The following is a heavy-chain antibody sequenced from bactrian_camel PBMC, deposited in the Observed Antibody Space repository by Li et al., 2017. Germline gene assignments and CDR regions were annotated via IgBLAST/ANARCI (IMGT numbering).Heavy chain of an antibody. Sequence: HVQLVESGGGLVQPGGSLTLSCAASGFTFSRHDMSWVRQAPGKEVEWVAGITSLPSLFRAASYADSVKGRFTISRDNAKNTLYLQMDSLKPEDTAMYYCASDPMGGNCLGAPSAVADFGYRGQGTQVTVS. CDR1: GFTFSRHD. D-gene: IGHD5*01. CDR3: ASDPMGGNCLGAPSAVADFGY. J-gene: IGHJ6*01. CDR2: ITSLPSLFRAA. V-gene: IGHV3S6*01.